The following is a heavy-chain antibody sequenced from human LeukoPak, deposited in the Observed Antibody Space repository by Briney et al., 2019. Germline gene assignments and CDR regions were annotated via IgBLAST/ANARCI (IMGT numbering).Heavy chain of an antibody. D-gene: IGHD6-13*01. CDR2: IYYTGGT. CDR1: GGSISNYY. J-gene: IGHJ4*02. Sequence: SETLSLTCTVSGGSISNYYWNWIRQPPGKGLEWIGYIYYTGGTNYNPSLKSRVTMSVDTSKNQFSLNLKSVTPEDTAVYYCARNLIPEQLVVNFWGQGTLVTVSS. V-gene: IGHV4-59*01. CDR3: ARNLIPEQLVVNF.